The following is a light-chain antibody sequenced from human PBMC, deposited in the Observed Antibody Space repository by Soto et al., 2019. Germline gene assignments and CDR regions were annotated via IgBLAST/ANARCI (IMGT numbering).Light chain of an antibody. CDR2: GAS. CDR1: QRVASSH. Sequence: EIVLTQSPGTLSLSPGESATLSCRASQRVASSHRAWYRQKPGQAPWLLIYGASNRATGIPDRFSGSGSGTDFTLTISRLEAEDSAVYYCQHYGSSPPYTFGQGTKLKIK. V-gene: IGKV3-20*01. J-gene: IGKJ2*01. CDR3: QHYGSSPPYT.